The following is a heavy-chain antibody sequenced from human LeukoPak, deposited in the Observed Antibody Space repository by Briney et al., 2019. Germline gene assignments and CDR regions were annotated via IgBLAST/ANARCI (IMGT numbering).Heavy chain of an antibody. CDR2: INWNGGST. V-gene: IGHV3-20*04. J-gene: IGHJ6*03. D-gene: IGHD4-17*01. CDR1: GFTFDDYG. Sequence: GGSLRLSCAASGFTFDDYGMSWVRQAPGKGLEWVSGINWNGGSTGYADSVKGRFTISRDNAKNSLYLQMNSLRAEDTALYYCARGPFYGDFVSDYYYYMDVWGKGPRSPSP. CDR3: ARGPFYGDFVSDYYYYMDV.